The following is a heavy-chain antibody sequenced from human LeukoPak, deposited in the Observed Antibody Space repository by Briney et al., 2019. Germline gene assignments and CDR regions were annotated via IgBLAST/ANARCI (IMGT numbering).Heavy chain of an antibody. V-gene: IGHV3-48*03. D-gene: IGHD3-22*01. CDR3: TTLGYHLDS. Sequence: GGSLRLSCAASGFDFGAYEMKWVRRAPGKGLEWVAYSAGSDTTKYYADSVRGRFTISRDNAKKSLYLQMNSLRAEDTALYYCTTLGYHLDSWGQGTLVTVSS. J-gene: IGHJ4*02. CDR2: SAGSDTTK. CDR1: GFDFGAYE.